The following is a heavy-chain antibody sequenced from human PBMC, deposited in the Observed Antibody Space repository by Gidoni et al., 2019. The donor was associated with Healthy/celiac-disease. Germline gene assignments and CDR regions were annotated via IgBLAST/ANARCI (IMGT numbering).Heavy chain of an antibody. V-gene: IGHV3-23*01. Sequence: EVQLLESGGGLVQPGGSLSLSCAASGFTCSSYAMSWVRQAPGKGLEWVSAISGSGGSTYYADSVKGRFTISRDNSKNTLYLQMNSLRAEDTAVYYCANQLVGATHHDYWGQGTLVTVSS. D-gene: IGHD1-26*01. CDR1: GFTCSSYA. CDR2: ISGSGGST. CDR3: ANQLVGATHHDY. J-gene: IGHJ4*02.